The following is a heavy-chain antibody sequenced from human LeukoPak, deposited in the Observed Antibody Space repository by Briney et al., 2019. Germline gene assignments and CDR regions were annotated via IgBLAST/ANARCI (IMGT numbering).Heavy chain of an antibody. CDR1: GFTFSSYW. J-gene: IGHJ4*02. CDR2: IKGDGSST. CDR3: ARDGYSFGHDFDY. V-gene: IGHV3-74*01. Sequence: GGSLRLSCAASGFTFSSYWMHWVRHTPGKGLVWVSRIKGDGSSTSYADSVKGRFTISRDNAKNTLYLQMNSLGAEDTAVYYCARDGYSFGHDFDYWGQGTLVTVSS. D-gene: IGHD5-18*01.